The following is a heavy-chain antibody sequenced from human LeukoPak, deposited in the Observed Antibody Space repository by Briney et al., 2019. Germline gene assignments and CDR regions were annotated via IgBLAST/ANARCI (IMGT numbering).Heavy chain of an antibody. J-gene: IGHJ4*02. V-gene: IGHV4-59*01. D-gene: IGHD3-22*01. CDR2: IYSSGST. CDR1: GGSMSKSY. CDR3: ARETTMILDY. Sequence: PSETLSLTCTVSGGSMSKSYWNWIRQPPGKGLEWIGYIYSSGSTNYNPSLKSRVTISLDTSRTQSSLELTSATAADTAVYYCARETTMILDYWGQGTLVTVSS.